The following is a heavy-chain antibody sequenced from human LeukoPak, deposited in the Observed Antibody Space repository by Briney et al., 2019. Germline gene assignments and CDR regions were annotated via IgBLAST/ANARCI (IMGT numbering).Heavy chain of an antibody. J-gene: IGHJ6*03. CDR1: GGSISSYY. V-gene: IGHV4-4*07. D-gene: IGHD4-23*01. Sequence: KPSETLSLTCTVAGGSISSYYWSWIRQPAGKGLEWIGRIYTSGSTNYNPSLKSRVTMSVDTPKNQFSLKLSSVTAADTAVYYCARDGADPDYGGNSVYYYYYYMDVWGKGTTVTVSS. CDR2: IYTSGST. CDR3: ARDGADPDYGGNSVYYYYYYMDV.